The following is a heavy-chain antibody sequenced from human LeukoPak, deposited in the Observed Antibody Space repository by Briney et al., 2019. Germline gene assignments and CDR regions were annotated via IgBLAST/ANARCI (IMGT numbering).Heavy chain of an antibody. J-gene: IGHJ4*02. V-gene: IGHV4-4*07. CDR2: IYTSGSS. CDR1: GGSISSYY. D-gene: IGHD1-1*01. CDR3: ARLHQSGTTDY. Sequence: PSETLSLTCSVSGGSISSYYWSWVRQLVGKGLEWIGHIYTSGSSNYNPSLRSRVTMSVDTSKKQFSLRLSSVTAADTALYFCARLHQSGTTDYWGQGTLVTVSS.